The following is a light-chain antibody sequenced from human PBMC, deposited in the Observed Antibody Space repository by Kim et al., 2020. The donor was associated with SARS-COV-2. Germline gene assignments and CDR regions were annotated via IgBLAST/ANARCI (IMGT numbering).Light chain of an antibody. CDR2: EVS. J-gene: IGKJ5*01. Sequence: DIVMAQTPLSLSVTPGQPASISCKSSQSLLESGGKTLLYWYLQKPGQPPHLIIYEVSNRFPGVPDRFSGSGSGTDFTLKISRVAAEDVGIYYCMQSIQPPITFGQGTRLEIK. CDR1: QSLLESGGKTL. V-gene: IGKV2D-29*01. CDR3: MQSIQPPIT.